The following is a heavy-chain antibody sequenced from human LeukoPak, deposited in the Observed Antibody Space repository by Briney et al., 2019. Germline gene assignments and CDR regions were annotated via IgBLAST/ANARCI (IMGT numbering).Heavy chain of an antibody. CDR1: GGSFSGYY. J-gene: IGHJ4*02. D-gene: IGHD3-16*02. CDR2: INHSGST. Sequence: ASETLSLTCAVYGGSFSGYYWSWIRQPPGKGLEWIGEINHSGSTNYNPSLKSRVTISVDTSKNQFSLKLSSVTAADTAVYYCAREGPLAARPPIWGSYRPPFSYFDYWGQGTLVTVSS. V-gene: IGHV4-34*01. CDR3: AREGPLAARPPIWGSYRPPFSYFDY.